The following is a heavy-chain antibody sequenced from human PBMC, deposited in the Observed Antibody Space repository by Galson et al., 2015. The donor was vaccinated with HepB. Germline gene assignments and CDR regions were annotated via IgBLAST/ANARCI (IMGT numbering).Heavy chain of an antibody. D-gene: IGHD3-22*01. CDR2: IYHSGST. V-gene: IGHV4-38-2*02. Sequence: TLSLTCTVSGYSISSGCYWGWIRQPPGKGLEWIGSIYHSGSTYYNPSLKSRVTISVDTSKNQFSLKLSSVTAADTAVYYCASHYYDSSGYYDDRPFDYWGQGTLVTVSS. CDR3: ASHYYDSSGYYDDRPFDY. J-gene: IGHJ4*02. CDR1: GYSISSGCY.